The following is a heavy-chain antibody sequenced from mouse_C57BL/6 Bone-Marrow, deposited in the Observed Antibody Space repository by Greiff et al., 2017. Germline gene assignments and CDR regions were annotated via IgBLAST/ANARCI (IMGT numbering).Heavy chain of an antibody. CDR1: GFNIKDDY. J-gene: IGHJ2*01. CDR2: IDPANGDT. Sequence: VQLQQSGAELVRPGASVKLSCTASGFNIKDDYLHWVKQRPEQGLEWIGWIDPANGDTEYASKFQGKATITADTSSNTAYLQLSSLTSENSAVYYCARRLLFDYWGQGTTLTVSS. CDR3: ARRLLFDY. V-gene: IGHV14-4*01.